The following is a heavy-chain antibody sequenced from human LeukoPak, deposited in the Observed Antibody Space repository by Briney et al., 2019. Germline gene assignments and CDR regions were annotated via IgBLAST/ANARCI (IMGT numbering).Heavy chain of an antibody. CDR3: AREESEQIGTGYYFDY. V-gene: IGHV3-33*01. J-gene: IGHJ4*02. D-gene: IGHD1/OR15-1a*01. CDR1: GFSFSNYG. Sequence: GGSLRLSCAASGFSFSNYGMHWVRQAPGKGLEWVAIIWYDGSNEYYADSVKGRFTISRDNSKNTLYLQMNSLRAEDTAVYYCAREESEQIGTGYYFDYWGRGTLVSVSS. CDR2: IWYDGSNE.